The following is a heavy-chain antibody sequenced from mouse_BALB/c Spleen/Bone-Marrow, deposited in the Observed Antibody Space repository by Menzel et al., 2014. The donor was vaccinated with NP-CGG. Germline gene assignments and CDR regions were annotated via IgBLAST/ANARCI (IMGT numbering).Heavy chain of an antibody. CDR2: IDPSDSET. J-gene: IGHJ2*01. CDR3: ARWGAYFDY. CDR1: GYTFTSYW. V-gene: IGHV1-61*01. Sequence: QVQLQQSGAELVRPGTPVKLSCKASGYTFTSYWTNWVKQRPGRGLEWIGRIDPSDSETHYNQKFKDKATLTVDKSSSTAYIQLSSLTSEDSAVYYCARWGAYFDYWGQGTTLTVSS.